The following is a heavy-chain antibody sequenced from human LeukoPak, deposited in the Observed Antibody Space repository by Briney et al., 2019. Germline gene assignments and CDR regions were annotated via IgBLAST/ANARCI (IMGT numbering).Heavy chain of an antibody. CDR2: MNPNSGNT. Sequence: ASVTVSCTASGYTFTSYDINWVRQATGQGHEWMGWMNPNSGNTGYAQKFQGRVTMTRNTSISTAYMELSSLRSEDTAVYYCARGSYQLPYYYYGMDVWGQGTTVTVSS. D-gene: IGHD2-2*01. CDR3: ARGSYQLPYYYYGMDV. J-gene: IGHJ6*02. V-gene: IGHV1-8*01. CDR1: GYTFTSYD.